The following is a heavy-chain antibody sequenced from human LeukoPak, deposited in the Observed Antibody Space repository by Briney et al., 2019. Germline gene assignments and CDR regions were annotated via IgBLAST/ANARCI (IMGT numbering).Heavy chain of an antibody. Sequence: SETLSLTCTVSGVSISSYYWSWIRQPAGKGLEWIGRIYTSGSTNYNPSLKSRVTMSVDTSKNQFSLNLSSVTAADTAVYYCAREHCSGGSCYSIYYYYYMDVWGKGTTVTVSS. CDR2: IYTSGST. J-gene: IGHJ6*03. CDR1: GVSISSYY. CDR3: AREHCSGGSCYSIYYYYYMDV. D-gene: IGHD2-15*01. V-gene: IGHV4-4*07.